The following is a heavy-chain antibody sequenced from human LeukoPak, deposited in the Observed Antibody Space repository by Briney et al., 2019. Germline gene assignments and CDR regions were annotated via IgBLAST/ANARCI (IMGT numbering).Heavy chain of an antibody. D-gene: IGHD2-15*01. CDR3: ARRQCSGGSCYYFDS. Sequence: GESLKISFKGFGYNFSNYWIGWVRQMPGKGLEWMGIIHPGDSSTRYSPSLQGQVTTLSDKSINTAYLQWSSLKASDTAMYYCARRQCSGGSCYYFDSWGQGTLVTVSS. CDR1: GYNFSNYW. V-gene: IGHV5-51*01. CDR2: IHPGDSST. J-gene: IGHJ4*02.